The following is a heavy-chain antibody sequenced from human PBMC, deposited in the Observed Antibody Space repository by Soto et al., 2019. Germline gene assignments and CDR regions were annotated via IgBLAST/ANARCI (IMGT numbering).Heavy chain of an antibody. CDR1: GGSISSSNW. V-gene: IGHV4-4*02. CDR2: IYHSGST. Sequence: QVQLQESGPGLVKPSGTLSLTCAVSGGSISSSNWCSWVRKPPGKGLEWIGEIYHSGSTNYQPSLTSRVTLSVDKSKNQFSLKLSSVTAADTDVYFWARVAVAGTRFAYLGQGTLVTFSS. CDR3: ARVAVAGTRFAY. J-gene: IGHJ4*02. D-gene: IGHD6-19*01.